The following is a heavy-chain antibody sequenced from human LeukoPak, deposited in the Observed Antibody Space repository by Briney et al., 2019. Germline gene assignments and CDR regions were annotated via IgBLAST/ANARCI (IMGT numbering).Heavy chain of an antibody. Sequence: PSETLSLTCTVSGGSISSSLYYWGWIRQPPGKGLEWIGNIYYDGSTYYNPSLKSRATISIDTSKNQFSMKLTSVTAADTAVYYCVRDRELAYWGQGILVTVSS. CDR1: GGSISSSLYY. CDR3: VRDRELAY. D-gene: IGHD1-1*01. CDR2: IYYDGST. J-gene: IGHJ4*02. V-gene: IGHV4-39*07.